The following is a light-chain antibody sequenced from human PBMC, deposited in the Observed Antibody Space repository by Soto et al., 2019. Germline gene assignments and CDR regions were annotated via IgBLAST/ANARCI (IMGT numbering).Light chain of an antibody. CDR3: QYYGSSPWT. J-gene: IGKJ1*01. CDR1: QSVSSNY. V-gene: IGKV3-20*01. CDR2: SAF. Sequence: EIVLTQSPGTLSLSPGERGTLSCRASQSVSSNYLAWYQQKPGQAPRLLIYSAFSSATGIPDRFSGSGSGTDFSLTISRLEPEDFAVYYRQYYGSSPWTFGQGTKVEIK.